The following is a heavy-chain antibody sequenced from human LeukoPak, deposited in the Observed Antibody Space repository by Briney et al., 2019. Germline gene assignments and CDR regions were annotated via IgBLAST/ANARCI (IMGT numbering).Heavy chain of an antibody. V-gene: IGHV1-18*01. Sequence: GASVKVSCKASGYTFTSYGISWVRQAPGQGLEWMGWISAYNGNTNYAQKLQGRVTMTTDTSTSTAYMELRSLRSDDTAVYYCARFGSSWCAYYYYMDVWGKGTTVTVSS. J-gene: IGHJ6*03. CDR1: GYTFTSYG. CDR3: ARFGSSWCAYYYYMDV. CDR2: ISAYNGNT. D-gene: IGHD6-13*01.